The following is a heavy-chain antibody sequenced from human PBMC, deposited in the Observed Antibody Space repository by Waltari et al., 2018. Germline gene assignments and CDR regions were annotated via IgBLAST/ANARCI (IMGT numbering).Heavy chain of an antibody. V-gene: IGHV3-53*01. CDR2: IYSGGST. CDR1: GFTVSSNY. CDR3: ATHDFWSGLDAFDI. D-gene: IGHD3-3*01. Sequence: EVQLVESGGGLIQPGGSLRLSCAASGFTVSSNYMSWVRQAPGKGLEWVSVIYSGGSTYYADSVKGRFTISRDNSKNTLYLQMNSLRAEDTAVYYCATHDFWSGLDAFDIWGQGTMVTVSS. J-gene: IGHJ3*02.